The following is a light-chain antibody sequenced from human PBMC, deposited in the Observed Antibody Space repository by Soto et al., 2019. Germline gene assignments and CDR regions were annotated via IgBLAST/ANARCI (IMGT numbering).Light chain of an antibody. J-gene: IGKJ4*01. CDR1: QSVGTF. CDR3: QQRRNWPLT. Sequence: EIVLAQSPATLSLSPGERATLSCRASQSVGTFLAWNQHRPDQPPRLLVLNASTRATGIPPRFSGSGSGTDFTLTISRLEPEDFAVYYCQQRRNWPLTFGGGTKVEIK. V-gene: IGKV3-11*01. CDR2: NAS.